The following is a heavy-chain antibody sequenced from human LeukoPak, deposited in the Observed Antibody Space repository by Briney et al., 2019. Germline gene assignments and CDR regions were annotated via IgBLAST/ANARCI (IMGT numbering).Heavy chain of an antibody. CDR1: GGSFSGYY. V-gene: IGHV4-34*01. CDR3: ARGGFDP. J-gene: IGHJ5*02. Sequence: SETLSLTCAVYGGSFSGYYWSWIRHPPGKGLEWIGEINHSGSTNYNPSLKSRVTISVATSKNQFSLRLSSVTAADTAVYYCARGGFDPWGQGTLVTVSS. CDR2: INHSGST.